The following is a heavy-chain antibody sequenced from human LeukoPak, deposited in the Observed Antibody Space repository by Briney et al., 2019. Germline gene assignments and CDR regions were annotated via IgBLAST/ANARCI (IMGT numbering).Heavy chain of an antibody. CDR1: GGSISSGGYY. J-gene: IGHJ4*02. CDR3: ARTGYSYGVEVDYDSSGYYYYFDY. Sequence: PSETLSLTCTVSGGSISSGGYYWSWIRQHPGKGLEWIGYIYYSGSTYYNPSLKSRVTISVDTSKNQFSLKLSSVTAADTAVYYCARTGYSYGVEVDYDSSGYYYYFDYWGQGTLVTVSS. V-gene: IGHV4-31*03. D-gene: IGHD3-22*01. CDR2: IYYSGST.